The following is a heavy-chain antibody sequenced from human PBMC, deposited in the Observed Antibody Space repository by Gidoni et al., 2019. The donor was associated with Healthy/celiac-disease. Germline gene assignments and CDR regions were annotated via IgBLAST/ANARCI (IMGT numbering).Heavy chain of an antibody. Sequence: QLQLQESGPGLVKPSQTLSLTCAVSGGSISSGGYSWSWIRQPPGKGLEWIGYIYHSGSTYYNPSLKSRVTISVDRSKNQFSLKLSSVTAADTAVYYCARDDSSGSFDYWGQGTLVTVSS. J-gene: IGHJ4*02. CDR2: IYHSGST. V-gene: IGHV4-30-2*01. CDR1: GGSISSGGYS. D-gene: IGHD3-22*01. CDR3: ARDDSSGSFDY.